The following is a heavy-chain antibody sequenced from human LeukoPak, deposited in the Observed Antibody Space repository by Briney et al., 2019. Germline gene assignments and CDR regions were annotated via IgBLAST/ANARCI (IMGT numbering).Heavy chain of an antibody. V-gene: IGHV1-46*01. CDR2: ISPSGGST. Sequence: GASVKVSCKASGYTFTSYYMHWVRQAPGQGLEWMGIISPSGGSTTYAQKFQGRVTMTRDTSTSTVCMELSSLRSEDTAIYYCAREKLSDILTGFDYWGQGTLVTVSS. CDR3: AREKLSDILTGFDY. D-gene: IGHD3-9*01. J-gene: IGHJ4*02. CDR1: GYTFTSYY.